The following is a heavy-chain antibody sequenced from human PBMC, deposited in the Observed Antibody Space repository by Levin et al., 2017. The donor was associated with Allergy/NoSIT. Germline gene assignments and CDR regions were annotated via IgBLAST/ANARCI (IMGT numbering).Heavy chain of an antibody. D-gene: IGHD2-2*01. Sequence: GESLKISCKASGYTFTSYAMHWVRQAPGQRLEWMGWINAGNGNTKYSQKFQGRVTITRDTSASTAYMELSSLRSEDTAVYYCARDPPLGYCSSTSCYAKANYYYGMDVWGQGTTVTVSS. CDR1: GYTFTSYA. J-gene: IGHJ6*02. CDR3: ARDPPLGYCSSTSCYAKANYYYGMDV. CDR2: INAGNGNT. V-gene: IGHV1-3*01.